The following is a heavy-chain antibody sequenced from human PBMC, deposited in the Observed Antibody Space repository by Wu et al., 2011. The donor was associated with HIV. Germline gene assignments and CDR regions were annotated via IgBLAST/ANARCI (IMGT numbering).Heavy chain of an antibody. CDR3: ARGFSNGYFDT. Sequence: QVQLLQSGAEVKKPGSSVKVSCKASGGTFSSYFISWVRQAPGQGPEWMGKIIPMSATADYAQKLRDRVMITADESTSTVYMELTSLKSDDTAVYYCARGFSNGYFDTWGQGTLVTVSS. D-gene: IGHD4-11*01. CDR2: IIPMSATA. J-gene: IGHJ4*02. CDR1: GGTFSSYF. V-gene: IGHV1-69*15.